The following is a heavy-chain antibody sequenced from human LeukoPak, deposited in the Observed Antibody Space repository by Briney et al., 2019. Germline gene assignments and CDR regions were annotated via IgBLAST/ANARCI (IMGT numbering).Heavy chain of an antibody. D-gene: IGHD3-16*02. CDR3: AKGKARLRLGELSLLDWFDP. CDR1: GFTFSSYA. Sequence: PGGSLRLSCAASGFTFSSYAMSWVRQAPGKGLEWVSAISGSGGSTYYADSVKGRFTISRDNSKNTLYLQMNSLRAEDTSVYYCAKGKARLRLGELSLLDWFDPWGQGTLVTVSS. CDR2: ISGSGGST. J-gene: IGHJ5*02. V-gene: IGHV3-23*01.